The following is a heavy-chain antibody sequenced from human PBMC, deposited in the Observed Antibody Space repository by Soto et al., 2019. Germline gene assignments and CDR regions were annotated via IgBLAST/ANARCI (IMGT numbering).Heavy chain of an antibody. D-gene: IGHD1-1*01. Sequence: DVQLVESGGDLVQPGGSLRLSCAASGFSISNYGMNWVRQAPGKGLEWVSYIGSTTYYADSVKGRFTISRDNAKNSLYLQMISLRDEDSAVYYCARAVGGTAFDYWGQGTLVTVSS. CDR3: ARAVGGTAFDY. V-gene: IGHV3-48*02. J-gene: IGHJ4*02. CDR2: IGSTT. CDR1: GFSISNYG.